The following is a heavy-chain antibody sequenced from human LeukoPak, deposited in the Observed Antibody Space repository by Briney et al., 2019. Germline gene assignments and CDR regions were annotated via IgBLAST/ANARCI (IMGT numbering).Heavy chain of an antibody. Sequence: PGGSLRLSCAASGFIFSTFGMRWVRQAPGKGVWWGALIWYDRINKYDADAVNGRFTISRDNSNNTLYLQMNSVRAEDTAVYCCARGGYGSRNYHHAYGMDVWGQGTTVTVSS. D-gene: IGHD3-10*01. CDR2: IWYDRINK. CDR1: GFIFSTFG. CDR3: ARGGYGSRNYHHAYGMDV. V-gene: IGHV3-33*01. J-gene: IGHJ6*02.